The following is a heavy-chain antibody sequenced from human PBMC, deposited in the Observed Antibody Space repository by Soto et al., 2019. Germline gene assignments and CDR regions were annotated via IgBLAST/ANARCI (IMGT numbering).Heavy chain of an antibody. D-gene: IGHD3-9*01. CDR2: ISGSGGST. CDR3: AKDSVLNYDILTGQRDYFDY. Sequence: GGSLRLSCAASGFTFSSYAMSWVRQAPGKGLEWVSAISGSGGSTYYADSVKGRFTISRDNSKNTLYLQMNSLRAEDTAVYYCAKDSVLNYDILTGQRDYFDYWGQGTLVTVSS. CDR1: GFTFSSYA. V-gene: IGHV3-23*01. J-gene: IGHJ4*02.